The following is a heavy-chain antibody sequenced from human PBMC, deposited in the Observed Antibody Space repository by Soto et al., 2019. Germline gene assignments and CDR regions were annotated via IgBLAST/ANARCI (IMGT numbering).Heavy chain of an antibody. V-gene: IGHV1-18*01. D-gene: IGHD2-15*01. Sequence: GASVKVSCKASGYTFTSYGISRVRQAPGQGLEWMGWISAYNGNTNYAQKLQGRVTMTTDTSTSTAYMELRSLRSDDTAVYYCARDLPPSVVAATPHWFDPWGQGTLVTVSS. CDR1: GYTFTSYG. CDR2: ISAYNGNT. CDR3: ARDLPPSVVAATPHWFDP. J-gene: IGHJ5*02.